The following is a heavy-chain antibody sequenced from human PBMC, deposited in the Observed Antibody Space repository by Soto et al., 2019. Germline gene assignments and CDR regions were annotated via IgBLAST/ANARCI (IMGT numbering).Heavy chain of an antibody. J-gene: IGHJ3*02. CDR1: GFTFPNAR. D-gene: IGHD6-19*01. V-gene: IGHV3-15*01. CDR3: TTEMRHSSGWYGASDI. CDR2: IKNQAGVGAE. Sequence: GGALRLPFPASGFTFPNARVGCGRQAPGEGVGGVGRIKNQAGVGAEHYQSPVKGRLISSRDDSKNTLYMKINSLKTEDTAVDYCTTEMRHSSGWYGASDIWGQGTMVTVSS.